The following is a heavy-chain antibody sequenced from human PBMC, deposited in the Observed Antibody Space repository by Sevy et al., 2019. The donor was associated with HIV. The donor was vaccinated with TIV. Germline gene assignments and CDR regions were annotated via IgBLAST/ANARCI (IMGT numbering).Heavy chain of an antibody. Sequence: GGSLRLSCAASGFTVSSNYMSWVRQAPGKGLEWVSVIYSGEYTYYADSVKGRFTISRDISKNTLNLQMNSLRAEDTAIYYCATTSTPLYYYALDVWGQGTTVTASS. D-gene: IGHD1-26*01. J-gene: IGHJ6*02. V-gene: IGHV3-53*01. CDR3: ATTSTPLYYYALDV. CDR2: IYSGEYT. CDR1: GFTVSSNY.